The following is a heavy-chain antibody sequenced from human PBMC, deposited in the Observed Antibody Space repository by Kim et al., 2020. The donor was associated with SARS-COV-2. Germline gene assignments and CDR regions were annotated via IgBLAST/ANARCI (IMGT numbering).Heavy chain of an antibody. D-gene: IGHD6-19*01. Sequence: GGSRRLSCAASGSTLSSYSTNWVRQAPGKGLEWVSSISSSSSYTNYADSVKGRLTTHRDNAKNSPYLQMNSLRAEDTAVYYCARDLVHVVAGTNYW. V-gene: IGHV3-21*01. CDR2: ISSSSSYT. J-gene: IGHJ4*01. CDR3: ARDLVHVVAGTNY. CDR1: GSTLSSYS.